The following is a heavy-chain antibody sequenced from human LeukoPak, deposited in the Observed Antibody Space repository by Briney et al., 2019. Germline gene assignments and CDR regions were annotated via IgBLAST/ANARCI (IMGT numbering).Heavy chain of an antibody. CDR1: GFTFSSYG. V-gene: IGHV3-30*02. D-gene: IGHD1-26*01. J-gene: IGHJ4*02. CDR2: IRYDGSNK. CDR3: AKGTVLSGSYSYYFDY. Sequence: GGSLRLSCAASGFTFSSYGMHWVRRAPGKGLEWVAFIRYDGSNKYYADSVKGRFTISRDNSKNTLYLQMNSLRAEDTAVYYCAKGTVLSGSYSYYFDYWGQGTLVTVSS.